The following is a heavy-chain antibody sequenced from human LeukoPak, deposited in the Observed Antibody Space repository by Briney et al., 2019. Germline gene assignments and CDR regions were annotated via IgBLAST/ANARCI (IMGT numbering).Heavy chain of an antibody. J-gene: IGHJ4*02. CDR2: IYYSGST. CDR3: ARDNGDSSGCLFDY. Sequence: TGGSLRLSCAASGFTVSSNYMSWVRQPPGKGLEWIGYIYYSGSTNYNPSLKSRVTISVDTSKNQFSLKLSSVTAADTAVYYCARDNGDSSGCLFDYWGQGTLVTVSS. CDR1: GFTVSSNY. V-gene: IGHV4-59*02. D-gene: IGHD6-19*01.